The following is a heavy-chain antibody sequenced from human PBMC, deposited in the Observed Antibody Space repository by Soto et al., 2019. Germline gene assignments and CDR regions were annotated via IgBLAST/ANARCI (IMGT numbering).Heavy chain of an antibody. Sequence: EVQLVESGGGLVQPGGSLRLSCAASGFTFSSYAMHWVRQAPGKGLEYVSAISSNGGSTYYANSVKGRFTISRDNSKNTLYLQMGSLRAEDMAVYYCASGSQWLVLSWFDPWGQGSLVTVSS. V-gene: IGHV3-64*01. D-gene: IGHD6-19*01. CDR2: ISSNGGST. J-gene: IGHJ5*02. CDR1: GFTFSSYA. CDR3: ASGSQWLVLSWFDP.